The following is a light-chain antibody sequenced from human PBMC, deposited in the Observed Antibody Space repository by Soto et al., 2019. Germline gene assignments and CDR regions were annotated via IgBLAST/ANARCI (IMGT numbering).Light chain of an antibody. CDR1: QGINNF. Sequence: DIQLTQSPSFLSASVGDRVTITCRASQGINNFLAWHQQKPGKAPKLLIWAASTLQSGVPSRFSGSGSGTEFTLTISSLEPEDFAVYYCQQRSNWLFTFGGGTKVEIK. V-gene: IGKV1-9*01. J-gene: IGKJ4*01. CDR3: QQRSNWLFT. CDR2: AAS.